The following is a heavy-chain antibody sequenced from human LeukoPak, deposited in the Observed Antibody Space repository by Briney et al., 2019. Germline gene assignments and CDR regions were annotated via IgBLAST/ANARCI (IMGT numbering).Heavy chain of an antibody. D-gene: IGHD1-1*01. CDR3: ARGATDVTRWFDP. J-gene: IGHJ5*02. CDR1: GFTFNTYS. V-gene: IGHV3-21*01. Sequence: GGSLRLSCAASGFTFNTYSMSWVRQAPGKGLEWVSIISRASESIFYADSVKGRFAISRDNAKNSLYLQMNGLRAEDTAVYYCARGATDVTRWFDPWGQGTRVTVSS. CDR2: ISRASESI.